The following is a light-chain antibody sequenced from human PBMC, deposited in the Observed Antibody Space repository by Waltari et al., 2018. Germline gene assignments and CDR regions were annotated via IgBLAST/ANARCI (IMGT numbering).Light chain of an antibody. CDR1: SSNIGSNT. V-gene: IGLV1-44*01. CDR3: AAWDDTLKGL. J-gene: IGLJ3*02. CDR2: NDD. Sequence: QSVLTQPPSASGAPGQRVTITCSIGSSNIGSNTVNWYQQFPGTAPKLLMFNDDQRASGVLGRFSGSRSVTSASLAISGLQSEDEATYYCAAWDDTLKGLFGGGTTLTVL.